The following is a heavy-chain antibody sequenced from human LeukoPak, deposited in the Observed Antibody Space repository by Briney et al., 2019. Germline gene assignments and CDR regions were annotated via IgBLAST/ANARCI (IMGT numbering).Heavy chain of an antibody. D-gene: IGHD2-21*02. CDR3: ASEPREAYCGGDCYPRWAFDI. J-gene: IGHJ3*02. Sequence: SETLSLTCTVSGGSISSSSYYWGWIRQPPGKGLEWIGSIYYSGSTYYNPSLKSRVTISVDTSKNQFSLKLSSVTAADPAVYYCASEPREAYCGGDCYPRWAFDIWGQGTMVTVSS. V-gene: IGHV4-39*01. CDR2: IYYSGST. CDR1: GGSISSSSYY.